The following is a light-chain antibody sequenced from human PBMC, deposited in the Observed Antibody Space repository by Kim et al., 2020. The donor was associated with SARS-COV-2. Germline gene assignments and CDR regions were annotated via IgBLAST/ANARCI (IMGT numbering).Light chain of an antibody. CDR2: GAN. V-gene: IGKV1-12*02. J-gene: IGKJ2*01. CDR3: QQANSFPYT. Sequence: ASLGDRVTITCRASQDVSNWLAWYQQKPRKAPKLLIYGANVLQSGVPSTFTGSGSGTDFTLTIDSLRPEDFATYYCQQANSFPYTFGQGTKVEIK. CDR1: QDVSNW.